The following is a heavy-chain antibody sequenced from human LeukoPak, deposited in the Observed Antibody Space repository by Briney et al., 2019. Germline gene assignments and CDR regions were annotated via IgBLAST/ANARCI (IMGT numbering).Heavy chain of an antibody. Sequence: SETLSLTCAVYGGSFSGYYWSWIRQPPGKGLEWIGEINHSGSTNYNPSLKSRVTISVDTSKNQFSLKLSSVTAADTAVYYCARGLYGSGSYDAFDIWGQGTMVTVSS. CDR1: GGSFSGYY. CDR3: ARGLYGSGSYDAFDI. D-gene: IGHD3-10*01. CDR2: INHSGST. V-gene: IGHV4-34*01. J-gene: IGHJ3*02.